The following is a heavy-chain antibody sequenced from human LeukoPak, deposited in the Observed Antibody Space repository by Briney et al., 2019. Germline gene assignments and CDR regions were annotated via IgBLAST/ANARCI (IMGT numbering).Heavy chain of an antibody. V-gene: IGHV4-34*01. CDR2: INHSGST. CDR3: ARDAPGRAVAGNDY. CDR1: GGSFSGYY. J-gene: IGHJ4*02. Sequence: SETLSLTCAGYGGSFSGYYWSWIRQPPGKGLEWIGEINHSGSTNYNPSLKSRVTISVDTSKNQFSLKLSSVTAADTAVYYCARDAPGRAVAGNDYWGQGTLVTVSS. D-gene: IGHD6-19*01.